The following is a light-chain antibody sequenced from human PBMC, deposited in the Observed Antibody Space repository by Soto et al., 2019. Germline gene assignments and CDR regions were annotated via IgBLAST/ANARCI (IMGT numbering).Light chain of an antibody. CDR3: CTYAGTSTWV. CDR1: MRDVGAYNL. CDR2: EVS. J-gene: IGLJ3*02. Sequence: QSALTQPASVSGSPGQSITISCAGTMRDVGAYNLVSWYQQHPGRAPQLIIYEVSKRPSGVSNRFSGSKSGNTASLTISGLQAEDETDYYCCTYAGTSTWVFGGGTKLTVL. V-gene: IGLV2-23*02.